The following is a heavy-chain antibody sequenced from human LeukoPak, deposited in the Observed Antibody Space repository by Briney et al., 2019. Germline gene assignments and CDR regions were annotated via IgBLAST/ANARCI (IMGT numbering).Heavy chain of an antibody. Sequence: SETLSLTCAVYGGSFSGYYWSWIRQPPGKGLERIGEINHSGSTNYNPSLKSRVTISVDTSKNQFSLKLSSVTAADTAVYYCARGVLRYFDWLLSPSGYFDYWGQGTLVTVSS. CDR1: GGSFSGYY. J-gene: IGHJ4*02. D-gene: IGHD3-9*01. CDR3: ARGVLRYFDWLLSPSGYFDY. V-gene: IGHV4-34*01. CDR2: INHSGST.